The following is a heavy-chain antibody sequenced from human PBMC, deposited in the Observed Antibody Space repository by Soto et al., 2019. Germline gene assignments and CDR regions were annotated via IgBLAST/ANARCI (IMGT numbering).Heavy chain of an antibody. J-gene: IGHJ5*02. V-gene: IGHV4-59*02. CDR3: ARGYWSSTSCYALDGFDP. D-gene: IGHD2-2*01. CDR1: DDSVGSYY. CDR2: ISYVGST. Sequence: SETLSLTCTVSDDSVGSYYWSWIRQPPGKGLECIGYISYVGSTKYNPSLKNRVTILRDTSKKQFSLKLSSVTAADTAVYYCARGYWSSTSCYALDGFDPWGQGTLVTVSS.